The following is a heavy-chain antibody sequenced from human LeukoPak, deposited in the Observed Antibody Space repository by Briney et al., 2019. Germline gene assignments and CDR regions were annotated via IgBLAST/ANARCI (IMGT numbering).Heavy chain of an antibody. CDR3: ARDPPDSSGYYPHYFDY. J-gene: IGHJ4*02. V-gene: IGHV1-18*01. CDR1: GYTFTSYG. Sequence: ASVKVSCKASGYTFTSYGITWVRQAPGQGLEWMGWISASNANTNYAQKLQGRVTMTTDTSTSTAYMELSRLRSDDTAVYYCARDPPDSSGYYPHYFDYWGQGTLVTVSS. D-gene: IGHD3-22*01. CDR2: ISASNANT.